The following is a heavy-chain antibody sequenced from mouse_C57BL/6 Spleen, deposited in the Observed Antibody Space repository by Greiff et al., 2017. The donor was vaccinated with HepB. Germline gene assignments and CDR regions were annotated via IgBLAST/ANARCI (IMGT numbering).Heavy chain of an antibody. V-gene: IGHV5-6*01. Sequence: EVKLMESGGDLVKPGGSLKLSCAASGFTFSSYGMSWVRQTPDKRLEWVATISSGGSYTYYPDSVKGRFTISRDNAKNTLYLQMSSLKSEDTAMYYCARHGSGDYGWYFDVWGTGTTVTVSS. CDR2: ISSGGSYT. J-gene: IGHJ1*03. CDR3: ARHGSGDYGWYFDV. CDR1: GFTFSSYG. D-gene: IGHD2-4*01.